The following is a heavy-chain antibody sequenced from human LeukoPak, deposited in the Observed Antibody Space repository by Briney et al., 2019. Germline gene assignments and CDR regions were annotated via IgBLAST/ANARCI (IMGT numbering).Heavy chain of an antibody. CDR2: TYYSGST. J-gene: IGHJ3*02. D-gene: IGHD6-19*01. CDR1: GGSISSGGYY. Sequence: PSETLSLTCTVSGGSISSGGYYWSWIRQHPGKGLEWIGYTYYSGSTYYNPSLKSRVTISVDTSKNQFSLKLSSVTAADTAVYYCASTTGWGRAFDIWGQGTMVTVSS. V-gene: IGHV4-31*03. CDR3: ASTTGWGRAFDI.